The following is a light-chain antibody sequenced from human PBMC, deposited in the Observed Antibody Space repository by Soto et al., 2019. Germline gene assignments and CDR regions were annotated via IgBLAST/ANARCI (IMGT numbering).Light chain of an antibody. CDR3: CSYAGDYTWV. CDR2: DVS. V-gene: IGLV2-11*01. J-gene: IGLJ3*02. CDR1: SSDVGGYNY. Sequence: QSVLTQPRSVSGSPGQSVTISCTGTSSDVGGYNYVSWYQQHPGKAPKLMIYDVSKRPSGVPDRFFGSKSGNTASLTISRLQAEDEADYYCCSYAGDYTWVFGGGTKLTVL.